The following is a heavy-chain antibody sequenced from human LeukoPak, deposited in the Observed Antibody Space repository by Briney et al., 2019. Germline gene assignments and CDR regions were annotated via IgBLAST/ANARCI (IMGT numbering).Heavy chain of an antibody. CDR2: ISRSSTYK. J-gene: IGHJ3*02. D-gene: IGHD6-13*01. CDR1: GFTFSSYS. CDR3: ARVRGVAAAWDAFDI. V-gene: IGHV3-21*01. Sequence: PGGSLRLSCAASGFTFSSYSMNWVRQAPGKGLEWVSSISRSSTYKYYADSVKGRFTISRDNAKNSLYLQMNSLRAEDTAVYYCARVRGVAAAWDAFDIWGQGTMVTVSS.